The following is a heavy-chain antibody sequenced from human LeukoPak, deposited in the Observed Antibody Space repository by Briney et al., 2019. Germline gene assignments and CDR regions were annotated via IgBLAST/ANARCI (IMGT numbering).Heavy chain of an antibody. D-gene: IGHD3-3*01. CDR2: ISWNSGSI. CDR3: ARGLERITIFGVAPS. CDR1: GFTFDDYA. V-gene: IGHV3-9*01. Sequence: GRSLRLSCAASGFTFDDYAMHWVRQAPGKGLEWVSGISWNSGSIGFADSVKGRFTISRDNAKNSLYLQMNSLRAEDTAVYYCARGLERITIFGVAPSGGQGTLVTVSS. J-gene: IGHJ4*02.